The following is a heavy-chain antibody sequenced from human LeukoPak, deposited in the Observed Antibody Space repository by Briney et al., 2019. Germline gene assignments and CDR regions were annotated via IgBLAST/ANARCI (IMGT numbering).Heavy chain of an antibody. V-gene: IGHV3-53*01. D-gene: IGHD3-22*01. CDR1: GFTFDDYA. CDR3: AREGYYRSRFFDY. CDR2: IYSGGST. J-gene: IGHJ4*02. Sequence: GGSLRLSCAASGFTFDDYAMHWVRQAPGKGLEWVSVIYSGGSTYYADSVKGRFTISRDNSKNTLYLQMNSLRAEDTAVYYCAREGYYRSRFFDYWGQGTLVTVSS.